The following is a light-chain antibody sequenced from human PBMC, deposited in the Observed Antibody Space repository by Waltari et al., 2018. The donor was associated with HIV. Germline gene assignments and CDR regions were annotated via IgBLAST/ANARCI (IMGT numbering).Light chain of an antibody. V-gene: IGLV1-40*01. Sequence: QSVLTQPPSVSGAPGQRVTISCTGSSTNLGAASDVPWYQQLPGTAPKLLIYGNSNRPSGVPDRFSGSKSGTSASLAITGLQAEDEADYYCQSYDSSLSVWVFGGGTKLTVL. J-gene: IGLJ3*02. CDR1: STNLGAASD. CDR3: QSYDSSLSVWV. CDR2: GNS.